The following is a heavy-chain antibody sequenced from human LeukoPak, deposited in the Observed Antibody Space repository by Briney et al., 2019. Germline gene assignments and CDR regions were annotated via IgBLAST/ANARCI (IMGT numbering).Heavy chain of an antibody. CDR3: ARESGGGTRLIDY. CDR2: IGPSGGTT. CDR1: GFTFRSYA. V-gene: IGHV3-23*01. J-gene: IGHJ4*02. D-gene: IGHD2-15*01. Sequence: GGSLRLSCAASGFTFRSYAVNWVRQAPGKGLEWVSVIGPSGGTTYYADSVKGRVTISRDNSKDTLYLQMDSLRVEDTAGYYCARESGGGTRLIDYWGQGTPVTVSS.